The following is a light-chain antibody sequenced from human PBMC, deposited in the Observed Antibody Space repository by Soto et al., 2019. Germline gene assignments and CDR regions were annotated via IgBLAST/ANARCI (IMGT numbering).Light chain of an antibody. CDR3: HQYVTSPKT. Sequence: VLTQAPGTLSLSPGDRATLSCRTSQGVNSKYLAWYQQKPGQAPRLLIFGASRRASGIPDRFSGGGSGTDFTPTISRLEPEDFTVYYCHQYVTSPKTFGRET. J-gene: IGKJ2*01. V-gene: IGKV3-20*01. CDR2: GAS. CDR1: QGVNSKY.